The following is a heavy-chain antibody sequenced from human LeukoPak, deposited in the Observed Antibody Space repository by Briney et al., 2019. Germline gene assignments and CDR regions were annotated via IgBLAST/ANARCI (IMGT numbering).Heavy chain of an antibody. CDR1: GVSVSDGRND. V-gene: IGHV4-31*03. D-gene: IGHD2-2*01. CDR3: ATPYCSGISCLDVFKM. CDR2: MDYSGSA. Sequence: SETLSLTCNVSGVSVSDGRNDWTWNRQHPGKGLEWISNMDYSGSATYKPAQKSRLTTSLNTSKNQFCLLLRPVTAADTATYYCATPYCSGISCLDVFKMWGQGTRVTVSA. J-gene: IGHJ3*02.